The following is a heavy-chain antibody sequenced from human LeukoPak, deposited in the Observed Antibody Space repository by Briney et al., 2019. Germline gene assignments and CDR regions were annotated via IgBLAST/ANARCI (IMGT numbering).Heavy chain of an antibody. CDR1: GFTFSNAW. D-gene: IGHD6-19*01. J-gene: IGHJ4*02. Sequence: GGSLRLSCAASGFTFSNAWMSWVRQAPGKGLEWFGRIKSKTDGGTTDYAAPVKGRFTISRDDSKNTLSLQMNSLKTEDTVVYYCTTDEYRSGWYFDYWRQGTLVSVSS. V-gene: IGHV3-15*01. CDR3: TTDEYRSGWYFDY. CDR2: IKSKTDGGTT.